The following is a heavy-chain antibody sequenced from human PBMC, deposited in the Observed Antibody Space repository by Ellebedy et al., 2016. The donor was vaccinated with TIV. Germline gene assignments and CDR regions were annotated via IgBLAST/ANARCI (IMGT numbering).Heavy chain of an antibody. Sequence: GESLRLSXAASGFTFSSYSMNWVRQAPGKGLEWVSSISSSSSYIYYADSVKGRFTISRDNAKNSLYLQMNSLRVEDTAVYYCARGAYFTVTDTSLIDYWGQGTLVTVSS. V-gene: IGHV3-21*01. CDR1: GFTFSSYS. CDR3: ARGAYFTVTDTSLIDY. J-gene: IGHJ4*02. CDR2: ISSSSSYI. D-gene: IGHD6-19*01.